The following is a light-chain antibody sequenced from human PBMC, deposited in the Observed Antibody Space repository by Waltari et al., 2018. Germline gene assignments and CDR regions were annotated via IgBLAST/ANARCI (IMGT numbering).Light chain of an antibody. CDR1: SSDVGGSNY. J-gene: IGLJ1*01. V-gene: IGLV2-14*03. CDR2: DVS. CDR3: SSYTSSSSYV. Sequence: QSALTQSASVSGSPGQSLTISCTGTSSDVGGSNYVSWYQQHPGKAPKLMIYDVSNRPSGVSNRFSGSKSGNTASLTISGLQAEDEADYYCSSYTSSSSYVFGTGTKVTVL.